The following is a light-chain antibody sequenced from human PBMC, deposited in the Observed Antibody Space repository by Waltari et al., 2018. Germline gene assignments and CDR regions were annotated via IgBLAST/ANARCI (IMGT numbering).Light chain of an antibody. CDR3: CSYAGLGIYV. J-gene: IGLJ1*01. CDR1: SRDVGNYNL. CDR2: EVT. Sequence: QSGLTQPASVSGSPGQSITVSCTGTSRDVGNYNLVSWYQQYPGKAPKLMVYEVTKRTPGVFDRFSGSKSGNTASLTISGLQSEDEADYYCCSYAGLGIYVFGTGTKVTVL. V-gene: IGLV2-23*02.